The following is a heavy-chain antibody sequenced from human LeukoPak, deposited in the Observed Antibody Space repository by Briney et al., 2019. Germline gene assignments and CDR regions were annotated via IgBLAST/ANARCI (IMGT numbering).Heavy chain of an antibody. CDR3: ASRADYGDYDVRYYYYYGMDV. CDR2: MNPNSGNT. CDR1: GYTFTGYY. V-gene: IGHV1-8*02. J-gene: IGHJ6*02. Sequence: ASVKVSCTASGYTFTGYYMHWVRQAPGQGLEWLGWMNPNSGNTGYAQKFQGRVTMTRNTSISTAYMELSSLRSEDTAVYYCASRADYGDYDVRYYYYYGMDVWGQGTTVTVSS. D-gene: IGHD4-17*01.